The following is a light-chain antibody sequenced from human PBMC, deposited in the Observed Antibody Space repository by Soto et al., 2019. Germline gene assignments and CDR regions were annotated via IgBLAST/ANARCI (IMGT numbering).Light chain of an antibody. J-gene: IGKJ4*01. CDR2: DAS. V-gene: IGKV3-11*01. CDR3: QQRVNWPPT. Sequence: EVVLTQSPASLSLSPGDRATLSCRADQSVSDYLAWYQQKPGQPPRLLFFDASSRATGVPHRFSAGGSGTDFTLIISSLQPEDFAVYYCQQRVNWPPTFGGGTEVEI. CDR1: QSVSDY.